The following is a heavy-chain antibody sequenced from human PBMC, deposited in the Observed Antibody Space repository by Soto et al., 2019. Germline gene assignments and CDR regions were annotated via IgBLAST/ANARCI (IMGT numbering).Heavy chain of an antibody. CDR3: ARQGWTFARQSAENWFDP. V-gene: IGHV4-31*03. CDR2: IYYSGST. J-gene: IGHJ5*02. CDR1: GGSISSGGYY. D-gene: IGHD6-6*01. Sequence: PSETLSLTCTVSGGSISSGGYYWSWIRQHPGKGLEWIGYIYYSGSTYYNPSLKSRVTISVDTSKNQFSLKLSSVTAADTAVYYCARQGWTFARQSAENWFDPWGQGTLVTVSS.